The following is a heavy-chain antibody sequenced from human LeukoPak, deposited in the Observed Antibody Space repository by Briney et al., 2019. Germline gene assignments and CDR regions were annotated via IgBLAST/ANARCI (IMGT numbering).Heavy chain of an antibody. D-gene: IGHD3-10*01. CDR1: GFTFSSYA. V-gene: IGHV3-30-3*01. CDR2: RSYDGSNK. Sequence: GGSLRLPCAASGFTFSSYAMHLVRRAPGKGLEWVAVRSYDGSNKYYADSVKGRFTISRDNSKNTLYLQMNSLRAEDTAVYYCARESVLWFGEYDYFDYWGQGTLVTVSS. CDR3: ARESVLWFGEYDYFDY. J-gene: IGHJ4*02.